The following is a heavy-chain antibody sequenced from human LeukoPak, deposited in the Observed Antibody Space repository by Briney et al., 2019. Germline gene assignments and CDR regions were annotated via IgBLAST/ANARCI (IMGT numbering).Heavy chain of an antibody. CDR3: AKDGRDSSGWYRNYYDY. D-gene: IGHD6-19*01. CDR1: GFSFSSYA. J-gene: IGHJ4*02. V-gene: IGHV3-23*01. Sequence: GGSLRLSCAASGFSFSSYAMSWVRQAPGKGLEWVSVTSAGGSGTYYADPVKGRFTISRDNSKNTLYLQMNSLRAEDTAVYYCAKDGRDSSGWYRNYYDYWGQGTLVTVSS. CDR2: TSAGGSGT.